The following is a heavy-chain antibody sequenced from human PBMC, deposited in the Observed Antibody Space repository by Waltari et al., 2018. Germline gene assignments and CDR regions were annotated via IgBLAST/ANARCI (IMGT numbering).Heavy chain of an antibody. CDR1: GGSISSSSYY. CDR2: IYYSGST. Sequence: QLQLQESGPGLVKPSETLSLTCTVSGGSISSSSYYWGWLRQPPGKGMEWVGSIYYSGSTYYNPSLKSRVTISVDTSKNQFSLKLSSVTAADTAVYYCARADRWGQGTLVTVSS. CDR3: ARADR. V-gene: IGHV4-39*01. J-gene: IGHJ4*02.